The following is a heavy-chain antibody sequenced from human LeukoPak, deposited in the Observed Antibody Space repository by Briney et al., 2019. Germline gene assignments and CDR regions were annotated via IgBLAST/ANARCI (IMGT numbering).Heavy chain of an antibody. J-gene: IGHJ5*02. V-gene: IGHV5-51*01. CDR3: ARHSEKQLDNWFDP. Sequence: GESLKISCKGSGYSFISRYRFTRYWIGWVRQMPGKGLEWMGIIYPGDSDTRYSPSFQGQVTISADKSIGTAYLQWSSLKASDTAMYYCARHSEKQLDNWFDPWGQGTLVTVSS. D-gene: IGHD6-13*01. CDR2: IYPGDSDT. CDR1: GYSFISRYRFTRYW.